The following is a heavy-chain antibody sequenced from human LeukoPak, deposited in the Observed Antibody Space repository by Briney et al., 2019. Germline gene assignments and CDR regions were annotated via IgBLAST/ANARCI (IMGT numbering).Heavy chain of an antibody. D-gene: IGHD5-18*01. V-gene: IGHV3-23*01. CDR2: ISGSGGST. CDR1: GFTFSSYA. J-gene: IGHJ4*02. Sequence: GGSLRLSCAASGFTFSSYAMSWVRQAPGKGLEWVSAISGSGGSTYYAGSVKGRFTISRDNSKNTLYLQMNSLRAEDTAVYYCAKGGIQLWLGYWGQGTLVTASS. CDR3: AKGGIQLWLGY.